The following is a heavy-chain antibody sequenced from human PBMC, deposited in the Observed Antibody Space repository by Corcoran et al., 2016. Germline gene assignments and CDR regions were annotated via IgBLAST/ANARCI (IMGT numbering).Heavy chain of an antibody. D-gene: IGHD3-16*01. CDR3: TRGIGGYGMDV. CDR2: IRSRPNSYAT. CDR1: GFTFSDSA. V-gene: IGHV3-73*02. Sequence: EVQLVESGGDLVQPGGSLRLSCAASGFTFSDSAIHWVRQASGKGLEWVGRIRSRPNSYATAYAASLGGRFTISSDDSKNTAYLQRNSLKTEDMAVYYCTRGIGGYGMDVCGQGTTVTVSS. J-gene: IGHJ6*02.